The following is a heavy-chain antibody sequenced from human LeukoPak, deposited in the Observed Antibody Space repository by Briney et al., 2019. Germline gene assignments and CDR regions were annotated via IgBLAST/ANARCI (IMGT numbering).Heavy chain of an antibody. D-gene: IGHD6-19*01. V-gene: IGHV4-4*07. CDR2: IYTSGST. Sequence: PSETLSLTCTVSGGSISSYCWSWIRQPAGKGLEWIGRIYTSGSTNYNPSLKSRVTMSVDTSKNQFSLKLSSVTAADTAVYYCASVESGWYEYYFDYWGQGTLVTFSS. CDR1: GGSISSYC. CDR3: ASVESGWYEYYFDY. J-gene: IGHJ4*02.